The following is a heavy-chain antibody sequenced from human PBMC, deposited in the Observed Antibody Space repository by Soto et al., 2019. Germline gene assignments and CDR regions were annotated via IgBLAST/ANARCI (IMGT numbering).Heavy chain of an antibody. V-gene: IGHV3-74*01. CDR1: GFTFSSHW. J-gene: IGHJ3*02. CDR3: ARGQEGGSYFLAFDI. Sequence: EVQLVESGGGLVQPGGSLRLSCAASGFTFSSHWMHWVRQVPGKGLVWVSRINSDGSTTTYADSVKGRFTISRDNAKNTLYLQMNSLRAEDTAVYSCARGQEGGSYFLAFDIWDQGTMVTVSS. D-gene: IGHD1-26*01. CDR2: INSDGSTT.